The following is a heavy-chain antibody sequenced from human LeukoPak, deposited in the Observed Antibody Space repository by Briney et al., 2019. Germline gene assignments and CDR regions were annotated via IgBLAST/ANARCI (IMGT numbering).Heavy chain of an antibody. D-gene: IGHD7-27*01. CDR1: GFSFSTYG. CDR3: ARDLMWGFDY. J-gene: IGHJ4*02. V-gene: IGHV3-30*02. CDR2: IRYDGTNK. Sequence: PGGSLRLSCAASGFSFSTYGMHWVRQAPGKGLEWVAFIRYDGTNKFYVDSVKGRFTISRDNSKNTLYLHLNSLRAEDTALYLCARDLMWGFDYWGQGTLVTVSS.